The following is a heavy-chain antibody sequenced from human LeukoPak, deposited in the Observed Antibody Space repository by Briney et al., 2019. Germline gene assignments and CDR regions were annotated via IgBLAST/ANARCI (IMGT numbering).Heavy chain of an antibody. D-gene: IGHD1-26*01. CDR1: GGSISSYY. V-gene: IGHV4-59*08. J-gene: IGHJ6*03. CDR2: IYYSGST. CDR3: ARVQRTEEGGYSYYYIDV. Sequence: SETLSLTCTVSGGSISSYYWSWLRQPPGKGLEWIGYIYYSGSTNYNPSLKSRATISVDTSKNQFSLNLRSVTAADTAVYYCARVQRTEEGGYSYYYIDVWGKGTTVTVSS.